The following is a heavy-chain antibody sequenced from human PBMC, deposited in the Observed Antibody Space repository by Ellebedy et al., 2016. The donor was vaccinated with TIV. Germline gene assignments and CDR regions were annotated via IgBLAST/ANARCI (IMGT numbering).Heavy chain of an antibody. CDR3: ARAIYGASYL. J-gene: IGHJ2*01. CDR1: GFTLSNYW. D-gene: IGHD4-17*01. CDR2: INENGTKK. Sequence: GESLKISCPASGFTLSNYWMTWVRQAPGRGLEWVANINENGTKKHFVDSVRGRFTISRDDAGNSLFLQMNSLGAEDTAVYYCARAIYGASYLWGRGTLVTVSS. V-gene: IGHV3-7*01.